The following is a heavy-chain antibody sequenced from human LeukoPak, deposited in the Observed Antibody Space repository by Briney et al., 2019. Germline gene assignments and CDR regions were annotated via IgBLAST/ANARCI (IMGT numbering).Heavy chain of an antibody. J-gene: IGHJ4*02. D-gene: IGHD1/OR15-1a*01. Sequence: GGSLRLSCAASGFSFSSYAMSWVRQAPGKGLEWVSSISDTGGRTYYADSVKGRFTISRDNSRNTLYLQMNSLRAEDTAVYYCVRQGTDGDFDYWGQGTLVTVSS. CDR1: GFSFSSYA. V-gene: IGHV3-23*01. CDR3: VRQGTDGDFDY. CDR2: ISDTGGRT.